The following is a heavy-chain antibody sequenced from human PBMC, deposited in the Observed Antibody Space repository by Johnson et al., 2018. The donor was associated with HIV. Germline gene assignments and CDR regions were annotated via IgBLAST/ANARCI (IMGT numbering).Heavy chain of an antibody. CDR3: AKDMVRGVDDVFDI. CDR1: GFSFDDYA. CDR2: ISWNSGSI. D-gene: IGHD3-10*01. Sequence: VQLVESGGGLVQPGGSLRLSCAASGFSFDDYAMHWVRQAPGKGLEWVSGISWNSGSIGYADSVKGRFTISRDNAKNSLYLQMNSLRVEYTALYYCAKDMVRGVDDVFDIWGQGTRVTVSS. V-gene: IGHV3-9*01. J-gene: IGHJ3*02.